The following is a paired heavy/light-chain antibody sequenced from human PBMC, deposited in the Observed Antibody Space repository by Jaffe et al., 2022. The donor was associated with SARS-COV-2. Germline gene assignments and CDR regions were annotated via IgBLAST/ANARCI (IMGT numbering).Light chain of an antibody. V-gene: IGKV3-20*01. Sequence: EIVLTQSPGTLSLSPGERATLSCRASQSFDSSYLAWYQQKPGRAPRLLMYGASSRATGIPDRFSGSGSRTEFTLTISRLEAEDFAMYFCQQYGASPTTFGQGTKLQIK. CDR2: GAS. J-gene: IGKJ2*01. CDR3: QQYGASPTT. CDR1: QSFDSSY.
Heavy chain of an antibody. V-gene: IGHV4-4*07. D-gene: IGHD2-2*02. CDR2: IYASGTT. J-gene: IGHJ4*02. Sequence: QVQLQESGPGLVKPSETLSLTCSVSGGSFNNYYWSWIRQSAGKGLEWIGHIYASGTTNYNPSLKSRVTMSIDTSKNQFSLKLRSVTAADTAVYFCARDGRYCSGITCYTFDYWGQGTLVTVSS. CDR3: ARDGRYCSGITCYTFDY. CDR1: GGSFNNYY.